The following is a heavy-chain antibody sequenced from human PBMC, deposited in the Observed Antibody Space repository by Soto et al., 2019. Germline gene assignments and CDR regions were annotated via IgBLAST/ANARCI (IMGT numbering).Heavy chain of an antibody. J-gene: IGHJ3*02. Sequence: GGCMRLSSEASGFTFSSYSINWDRQAPGRGLEWVSSIRSSSSYIYYADSVKGRLTISRDKAKHSLYLQMNSLRAEDTAVYYCARTPYCSGGSCYSGYAFDIWGQGTMVTVSS. CDR3: ARTPYCSGGSCYSGYAFDI. V-gene: IGHV3-21*01. CDR2: IRSSSSYI. D-gene: IGHD2-15*01. CDR1: GFTFSSYS.